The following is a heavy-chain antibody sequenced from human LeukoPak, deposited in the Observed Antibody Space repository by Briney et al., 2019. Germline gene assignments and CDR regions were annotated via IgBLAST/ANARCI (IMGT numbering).Heavy chain of an antibody. V-gene: IGHV3-21*04. CDR1: GFTFSSYS. J-gene: IGHJ4*02. D-gene: IGHD4-23*01. CDR3: AKAQTYTVVTLFYFDY. CDR2: ISSSSSYI. Sequence: GGSLRLSCAASGFTFSSYSMNWVRQAPGKGPEWVSSISSSSSYIYYADSVKGRFTISRDNAKNTLYLQMNSLRAEDTAVYYCAKAQTYTVVTLFYFDYWGQGTLVTVSS.